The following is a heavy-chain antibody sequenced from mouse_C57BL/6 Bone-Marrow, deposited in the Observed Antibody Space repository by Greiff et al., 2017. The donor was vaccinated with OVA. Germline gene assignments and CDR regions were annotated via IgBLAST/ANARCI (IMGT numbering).Heavy chain of an antibody. V-gene: IGHV1-50*01. CDR3: ASYYGSSYDYAMDY. Sequence: QVQLKQPGAELVKPGASVKLSCKASGYTFTSYWMQWVKQRPGQGLEWIGETDPSDSYTNYNQKFKGKATLTVDTSSSPAYMQLSSLTSEDSAVYYCASYYGSSYDYAMDYWGQGTSVTVSS. CDR1: GYTFTSYW. J-gene: IGHJ4*01. D-gene: IGHD1-1*01. CDR2: TDPSDSYT.